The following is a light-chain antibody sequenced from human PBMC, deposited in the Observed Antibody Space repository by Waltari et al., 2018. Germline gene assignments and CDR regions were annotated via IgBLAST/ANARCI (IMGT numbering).Light chain of an antibody. V-gene: IGLV3-1*01. J-gene: IGLJ2*01. CDR2: QNN. CDR3: QAWDTTTAI. Sequence: SYELTQPPSVSVSPGQTASITCSGDKLGDKYNCWYHQKPGHSPMLVIYQNNKRPSGIPERFSGSNSGNTATLTISDTQAVDEADYYCQAWDTTTAIFGGGTKLTVL. CDR1: KLGDKY.